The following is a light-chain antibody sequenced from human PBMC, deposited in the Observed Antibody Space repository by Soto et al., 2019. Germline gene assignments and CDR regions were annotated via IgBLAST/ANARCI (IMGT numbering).Light chain of an antibody. V-gene: IGKV1-33*01. CDR3: QQYDNLPLT. J-gene: IGKJ4*01. CDR2: DAS. Sequence: DIQRTQSPSSLCASVGDRVTMPCQASQDISNYLNWYQQKPGKAPKLLIYDASNLETGVPSRFSGSGSGTDFTFTISSLQPEDIATYYCQQYDNLPLTFGGGTKVDIK. CDR1: QDISNY.